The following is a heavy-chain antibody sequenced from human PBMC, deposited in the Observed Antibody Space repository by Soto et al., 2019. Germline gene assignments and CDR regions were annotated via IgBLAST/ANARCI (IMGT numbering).Heavy chain of an antibody. CDR3: AADGGYYDSSGSEYFQH. CDR1: GFTFTSSA. CDR2: IVVGSGNT. V-gene: IGHV1-58*01. Sequence: QMQLVQSGPEVRKPGTSVKVSCEASGFTFTSSAVQWVRQARGQRLEWIGWIVVGSGNTNYAQKFQERVTITRDMSTSTAYMELSSLRSEDTAVYYCAADGGYYDSSGSEYFQHWGQGTLVTVSS. D-gene: IGHD3-22*01. J-gene: IGHJ1*01.